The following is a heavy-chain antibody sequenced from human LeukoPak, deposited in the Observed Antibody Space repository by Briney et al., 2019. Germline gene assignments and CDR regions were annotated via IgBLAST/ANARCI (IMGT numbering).Heavy chain of an antibody. Sequence: GGSQRLSCEASGFTVSNNYMSWVRQAPGKGLEWVSTVKSGGTTYYADSVKGRFTISRDNSNNTLYLQMNSLRAEDTAVYYCAREPWGAKGAAWGMDVWGQGTTVAVSS. CDR2: VKSGGTT. J-gene: IGHJ6*02. V-gene: IGHV3-53*01. CDR3: AREPWGAKGAAWGMDV. D-gene: IGHD1-26*01. CDR1: GFTVSNNY.